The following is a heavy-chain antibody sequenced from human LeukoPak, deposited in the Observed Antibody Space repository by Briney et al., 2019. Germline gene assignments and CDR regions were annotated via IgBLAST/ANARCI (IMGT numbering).Heavy chain of an antibody. CDR2: TYYRSKWYN. CDR1: GDSVSSNTAA. V-gene: IGHV6-1*01. J-gene: IGHJ6*02. D-gene: IGHD3-22*01. Sequence: PSQTLSLTCAISGDSVSSNTAAWNWIRQSPSRGLEWLGRTYYRSKWYNDYAVSVKSRITINPDTSKNQFSLKLSSVTAADTAVYYCARGDIYDSSGYGHYYYGMDVWGQGTTVTVSS. CDR3: ARGDIYDSSGYGHYYYGMDV.